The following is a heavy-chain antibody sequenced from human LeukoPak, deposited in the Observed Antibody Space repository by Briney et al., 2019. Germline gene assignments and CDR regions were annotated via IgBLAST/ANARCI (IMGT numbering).Heavy chain of an antibody. V-gene: IGHV4-34*01. CDR1: GGSFSGYY. CDR2: INHSGST. D-gene: IGHD1-26*01. CDR3: ARASGSYPGGVYYFDY. J-gene: IGHJ4*02. Sequence: PSGTLSLTCAVYGGSFSGYYWSWIGQPPGKGLEWIGEINHSGSTNYNPSLKSRVTISVDTSKNQFSLKLSSVTAADTAVYYCARASGSYPGGVYYFDYWAREPWSPSPQ.